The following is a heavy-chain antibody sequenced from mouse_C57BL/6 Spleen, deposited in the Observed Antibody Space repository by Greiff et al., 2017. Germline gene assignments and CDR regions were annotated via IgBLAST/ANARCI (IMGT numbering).Heavy chain of an antibody. J-gene: IGHJ2*01. CDR2: IDPNSGGT. D-gene: IGHD2-4*01. CDR3: ALYDYDGHFDY. CDR1: GYTFTSYW. V-gene: IGHV1-72*01. Sequence: QVQLQQPGAELVKPGASVKLSCKASGYTFTSYWMHWVKQRPGRGLGWIGRIDPNSGGTKYNEKFKSKATLTVDKPSSTAYMQLSSLTSEDSAVYYCALYDYDGHFDYWGQGTTLTVSS.